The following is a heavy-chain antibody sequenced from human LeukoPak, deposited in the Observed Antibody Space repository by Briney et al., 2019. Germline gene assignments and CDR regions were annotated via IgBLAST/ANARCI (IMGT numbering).Heavy chain of an antibody. D-gene: IGHD1-26*01. V-gene: IGHV4-39*07. CDR3: ARAVGPTSLFDY. CDR1: GGSISSSSYY. CDR2: IYYSGST. Sequence: SETLSLTCTVSGGSISSSSYYWGWIRQPPGKGLEWIGGIYYSGSTYYNPSLKSRVTISVDTSKNQFSLKLSSVTAADTAVYYCARAVGPTSLFDYWGQGTLVTVSS. J-gene: IGHJ4*02.